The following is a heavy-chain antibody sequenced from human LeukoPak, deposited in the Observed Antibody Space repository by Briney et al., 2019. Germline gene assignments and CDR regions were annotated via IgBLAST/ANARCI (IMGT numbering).Heavy chain of an antibody. CDR2: INPSGGST. J-gene: IGHJ4*02. V-gene: IGHV1-46*01. Sequence: ASVKFSCKASGYTFTSYYMHWVRQAPGQGLEGMGIINPSGGSTTYAQKFQGRVTMTRDTSTSTVYMELSSLRSEDTAVYCCARGYGDYAYWGQGTLVTVSS. CDR1: GYTFTSYY. CDR3: ARGYGDYAY. D-gene: IGHD4-17*01.